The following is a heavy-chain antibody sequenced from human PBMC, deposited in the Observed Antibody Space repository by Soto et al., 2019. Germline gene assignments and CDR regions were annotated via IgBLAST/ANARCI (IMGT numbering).Heavy chain of an antibody. CDR1: GFTFDDYA. D-gene: IGHD3-22*01. Sequence: PGGSLRLSCAASGFTFDDYAMHWVRQAPGKGLEWVSGISWITGTIDYTDSVQGRFTISRDSAKNSLYLQINSLRPEDTALYYCAKSHYYSTGNSDAFEIWGQGTMVTVSS. V-gene: IGHV3-9*01. J-gene: IGHJ3*02. CDR3: AKSHYYSTGNSDAFEI. CDR2: ISWITGTI.